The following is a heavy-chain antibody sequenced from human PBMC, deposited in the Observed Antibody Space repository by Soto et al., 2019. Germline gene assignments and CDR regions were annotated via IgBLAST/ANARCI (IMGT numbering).Heavy chain of an antibody. J-gene: IGHJ5*02. Sequence: SETLSLTCAVSGYSISSGYYWGWIRQPPGKGLEWIGSIYHSGSPYYNPSLKSRVTISVDTSKNQFSLKLSSVTAADTAVYYCARDRKRITIFVVFTQPRRALFAPRGQRTLVTVSS. CDR3: ARDRKRITIFVVFTQPRRALFAP. D-gene: IGHD3-3*01. CDR2: IYHSGSP. V-gene: IGHV4-38-2*02. CDR1: GYSISSGYY.